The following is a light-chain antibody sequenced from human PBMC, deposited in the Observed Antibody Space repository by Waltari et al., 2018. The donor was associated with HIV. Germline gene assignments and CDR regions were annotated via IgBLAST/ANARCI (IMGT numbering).Light chain of an antibody. J-gene: IGKJ2*02. CDR1: QDIGNF. CDR3: QQFDTDPRT. Sequence: DIQMTQSPTSLSASVGERVTITCRASQDIGNFSAWYQHKPGEAPKLLIDSTSNLQSGVSDRFSGSGSGTQFSLTITSLQADDAAIYYCQQFDTDPRTFGGGTKVEV. CDR2: STS. V-gene: IGKV1-27*01.